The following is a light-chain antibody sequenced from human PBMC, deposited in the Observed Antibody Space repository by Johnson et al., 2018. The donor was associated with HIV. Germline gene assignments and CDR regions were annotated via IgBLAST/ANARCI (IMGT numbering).Light chain of an antibody. V-gene: IGLV1-51*01. CDR3: GTWDSSLSAGL. CDR1: GSNIGDNY. Sequence: QSVLTQPPSVSAAPGQRVTISCSGIGSNIGDNYVSWYQHLPGTAPRLLIYDDIKRPSGIPDRFSGSKSGTSATLGITGLQTGDEADYYCGTWDSSLSAGLFGTGTRVTVL. CDR2: DDI. J-gene: IGLJ1*01.